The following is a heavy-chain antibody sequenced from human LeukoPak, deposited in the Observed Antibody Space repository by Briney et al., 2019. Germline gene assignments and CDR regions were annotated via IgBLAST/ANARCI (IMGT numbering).Heavy chain of an antibody. CDR2: IYYSGST. V-gene: IGHV4-39*07. J-gene: IGHJ4*02. Sequence: PGGSLRLSCAASGFTFSSYWMSWVRQAPGKGLEWIGSIYYSGSTYYNPSLKSRVTISVDTSKNQFSLNLSSVTAADTAVYFCARDEGSSYPFDYWGQGTLVTVSS. CDR3: ARDEGSSYPFDY. CDR1: GFTFSSYW. D-gene: IGHD2-2*01.